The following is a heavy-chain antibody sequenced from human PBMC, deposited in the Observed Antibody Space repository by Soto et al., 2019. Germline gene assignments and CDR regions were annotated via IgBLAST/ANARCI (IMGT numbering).Heavy chain of an antibody. J-gene: IGHJ3*02. CDR2: IYYTGHT. Sequence: QVQLQESGPGLVKPSQTLSLTCSVSGVSINSGGYYWSWIRHHPGKVLEWIGYIYYTGHTFYNPSRKSRVAMSLDTSKNQFSLKLSSVTAADTAVYYCARGSQLEREALDIWGQGTMVTVSS. CDR1: GVSINSGGYY. V-gene: IGHV4-31*03. CDR3: ARGSQLEREALDI. D-gene: IGHD1-1*01.